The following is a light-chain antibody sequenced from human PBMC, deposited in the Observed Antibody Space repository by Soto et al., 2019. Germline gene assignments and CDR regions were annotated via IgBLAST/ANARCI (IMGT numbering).Light chain of an antibody. J-gene: IGKJ5*01. Sequence: EIVLTQSPGTLSLSPGERATLSCRASQSVSSSYLAWYQQKPGQAPRLLIYGASSRATGIPDRFSGSGSGTDFTLTISRLEPEDFAVYYCQQYAPSHRVTFGQGTRLEIK. CDR2: GAS. CDR3: QQYAPSHRVT. V-gene: IGKV3-20*01. CDR1: QSVSSSY.